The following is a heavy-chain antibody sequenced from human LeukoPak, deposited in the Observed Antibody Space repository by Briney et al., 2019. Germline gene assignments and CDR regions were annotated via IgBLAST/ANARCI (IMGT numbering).Heavy chain of an antibody. J-gene: IGHJ4*02. D-gene: IGHD2-21*02. CDR2: INHSGST. CDR1: GGSISSGDHY. V-gene: IGHV4-39*07. Sequence: PSETLSLTCTVSGGSISSGDHYWSWIRQPPGKGLEWIGEINHSGSTNYSPSLKSRVTISVDTSKSQFSLKLSSVTAADTAVYYCARGLSAIVHWGQGTLVTVSS. CDR3: ARGLSAIVH.